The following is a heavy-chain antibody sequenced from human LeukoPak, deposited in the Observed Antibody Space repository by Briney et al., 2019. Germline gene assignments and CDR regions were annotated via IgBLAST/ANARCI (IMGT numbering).Heavy chain of an antibody. CDR2: ISYSGTT. CDR3: ARISSDWPHHYMDV. CDR1: GGSISSSNYF. D-gene: IGHD6-19*01. Sequence: SETLSLTCTVSGGSISSSNYFWGWVRQPPGKGLEWIGTISYSGTTHDNPSLKSRVTISVDTSKNQFFLKVISVTAADTAVYYCARISSDWPHHYMDVWGKGTTVTVSS. V-gene: IGHV4-39*01. J-gene: IGHJ6*03.